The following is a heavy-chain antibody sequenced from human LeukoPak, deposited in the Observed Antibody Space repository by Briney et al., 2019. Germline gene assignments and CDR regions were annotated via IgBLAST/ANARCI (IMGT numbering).Heavy chain of an antibody. Sequence: GASVKVSCKASGYTFTSYAMNWVRQAPGQGLEWMGWINTNTGNPTYAQGFTGRFVFSLDTSVSTAYLQISSLKAEDTAVYYCARVPTPVGWFNWFDPWGQGTLVTVSS. J-gene: IGHJ5*02. CDR2: INTNTGNP. CDR3: ARVPTPVGWFNWFDP. CDR1: GYTFTSYA. V-gene: IGHV7-4-1*02. D-gene: IGHD3-10*01.